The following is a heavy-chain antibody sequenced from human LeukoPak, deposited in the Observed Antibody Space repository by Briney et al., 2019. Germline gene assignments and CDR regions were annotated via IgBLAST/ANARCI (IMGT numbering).Heavy chain of an antibody. CDR3: ARQTYYYGSGSYGPSDY. CDR2: IKQDGSEK. D-gene: IGHD3-10*01. V-gene: IGHV3-7*04. CDR1: GFSFSRAW. J-gene: IGHJ4*02. Sequence: GGSLRLSCAASGFSFSRAWMSWLRRAPGKGLEWVANIKQDGSEKYYVDSVKGRFTISRDYAKNSLYLQMNSLRAEDTAVYYCARQTYYYGSGSYGPSDYWGQGTLVTVSS.